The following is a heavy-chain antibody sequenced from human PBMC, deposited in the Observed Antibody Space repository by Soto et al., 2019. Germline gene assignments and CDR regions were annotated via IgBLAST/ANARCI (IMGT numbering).Heavy chain of an antibody. D-gene: IGHD3-22*01. Sequence: QPGGSLRLSCAASGFTFSTHELNWVRQSPGRGLEWLAYISSSGNTIYYGGSVQGRFTISRDNAKMSVFLQMNSLRAEDTAIYYCARSKFDSNGYYNFDSWGQGTLVTVSS. J-gene: IGHJ4*01. CDR3: ARSKFDSNGYYNFDS. V-gene: IGHV3-48*03. CDR2: ISSSGNTI. CDR1: GFTFSTHE.